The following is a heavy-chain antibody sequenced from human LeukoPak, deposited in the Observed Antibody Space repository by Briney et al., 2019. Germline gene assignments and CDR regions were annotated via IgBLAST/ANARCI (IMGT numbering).Heavy chain of an antibody. J-gene: IGHJ5*02. CDR1: GFTFDDYG. Sequence: GGSLRLSGVAPGFTFDDYGMIWVRNAPGKGLGWVSGINWMGGRPGYADFVKGRFTISRDDAKNSLSLQMNSLRAEDTAVYYCARAGHQSTPYSSSWYPNWFDPWGQGTLVTVSS. CDR3: ARAGHQSTPYSSSWYPNWFDP. CDR2: INWMGGRP. D-gene: IGHD6-13*01. V-gene: IGHV3-20*04.